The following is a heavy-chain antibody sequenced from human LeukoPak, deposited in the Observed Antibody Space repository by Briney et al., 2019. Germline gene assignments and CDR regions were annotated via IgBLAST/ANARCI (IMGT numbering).Heavy chain of an antibody. V-gene: IGHV3-53*01. CDR1: GFTVSSNY. D-gene: IGHD1-26*01. Sequence: PGGSLRLSCAASGFTVSSNYMSWVRQAPGKGLEWVSVIYSGGATYYADSVKGRFTISRDNSKNTLYLQMNSLRAEDTAVYYCARGGSYYAFDIWGQGTMVTVSS. CDR2: IYSGGAT. CDR3: ARGGSYYAFDI. J-gene: IGHJ3*02.